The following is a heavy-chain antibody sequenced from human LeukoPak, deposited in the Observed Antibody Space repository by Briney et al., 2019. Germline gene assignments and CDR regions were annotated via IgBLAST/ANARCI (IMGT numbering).Heavy chain of an antibody. CDR3: ATNYGSGPQGWFDP. D-gene: IGHD3-10*01. CDR1: GYTLTELS. Sequence: ASVKVSCKVSGYTLTELSMHWVRQAPGKGLEWMGGFDPEDGETIYAQKFQGRVTMTEDTSTDTAYMELSSLRSEDTAVYYCATNYGSGPQGWFDPWGQGTLVTVSS. J-gene: IGHJ5*02. CDR2: FDPEDGET. V-gene: IGHV1-24*01.